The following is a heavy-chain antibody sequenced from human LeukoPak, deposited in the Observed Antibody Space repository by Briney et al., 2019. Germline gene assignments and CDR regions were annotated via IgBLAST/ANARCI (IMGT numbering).Heavy chain of an antibody. J-gene: IGHJ3*02. CDR1: GYIFTSYW. V-gene: IGHV5-51*01. CDR3: ARAQLWFRSDAFDI. Sequence: GAPLKISCKGSGYIFTSYWIGWVRQLPGKGLEWMGIIYPGDSDTRYSPSFQGQVTISADKSISTYYLQWSSLKASDTAMYYCARAQLWFRSDAFDIWGQGTMVTVS. CDR2: IYPGDSDT. D-gene: IGHD5-18*01.